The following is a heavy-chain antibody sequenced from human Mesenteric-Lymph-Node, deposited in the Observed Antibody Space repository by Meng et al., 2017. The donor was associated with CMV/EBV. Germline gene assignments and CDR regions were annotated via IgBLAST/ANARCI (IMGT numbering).Heavy chain of an antibody. CDR2: ISSSSSSYI. V-gene: IGHV3-21*01. Sequence: SGFTFSNYSMHWVRQAPGKGLEWVSSISSSSSSYIYYADSVKGRFTISRDNPKNSLYLQMNSLRADDTAVYYCGRSPDHINYAADLDYWGQGTLVTVSS. CDR3: GRSPDHINYAADLDY. D-gene: IGHD4-11*01. CDR1: GFTFSNYS. J-gene: IGHJ4*02.